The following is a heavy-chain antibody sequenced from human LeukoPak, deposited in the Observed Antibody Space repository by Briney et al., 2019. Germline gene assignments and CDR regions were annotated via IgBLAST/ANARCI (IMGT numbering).Heavy chain of an antibody. V-gene: IGHV4-4*02. CDR1: GGTISSSNW. CDR2: IYHSGST. Sequence: PSETLSLTCAVSGGTISSSNWWSWVRQPPGKGLEWIGEIYHSGSTNYNPSLKSRVTISVDKSKNQFSLKLSSVTAADTAVYYCATLPSRITMIVGWGQGTLVTVSS. D-gene: IGHD3-22*01. J-gene: IGHJ4*02. CDR3: ATLPSRITMIVG.